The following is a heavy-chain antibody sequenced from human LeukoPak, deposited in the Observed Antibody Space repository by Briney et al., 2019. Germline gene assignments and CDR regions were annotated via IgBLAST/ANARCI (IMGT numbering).Heavy chain of an antibody. CDR3: AKDRSSSGEDYYFDY. CDR2: ISWNSGSI. Sequence: GGSLRLSCAASGFTFDDYAMHWVRQAPGKGLEWVSGISWNSGSIGYADSVEGRFTISRDNAKNSLYLQMNSLRAEDTALYYCAKDRSSSGEDYYFDYWGQGTLVTVSS. V-gene: IGHV3-9*01. D-gene: IGHD6-13*01. CDR1: GFTFDDYA. J-gene: IGHJ4*02.